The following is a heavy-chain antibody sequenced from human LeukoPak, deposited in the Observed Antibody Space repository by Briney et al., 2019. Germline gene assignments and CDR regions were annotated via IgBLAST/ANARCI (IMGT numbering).Heavy chain of an antibody. D-gene: IGHD3-16*01. CDR1: GFSFSTYF. CDR2: IASDGSDT. V-gene: IGHV3-30-3*01. Sequence: GGSLRLSCAASGFSFSTYFMRWVRQAPGKGLEWVADIASDGSDTYYAESVKGRFTISRENSKNTLYLQMNSLRAEDTAGYCCAKERQDPILRYGAFDIWGQGTMVTVSS. J-gene: IGHJ3*02. CDR3: AKERQDPILRYGAFDI.